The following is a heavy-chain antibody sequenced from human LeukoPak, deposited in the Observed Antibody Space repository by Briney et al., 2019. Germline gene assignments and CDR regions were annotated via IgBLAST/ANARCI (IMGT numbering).Heavy chain of an antibody. CDR2: ISTSSSYI. CDR3: ARWGTRDSFDI. V-gene: IGHV3-11*06. D-gene: IGHD3-16*01. J-gene: IGHJ3*02. CDR1: GFTFSDYY. Sequence: GGSLRLSCAASGFTFSDYYMSWIRQAPGKGLEWVSSISTSSSYIYYADSVKGRFTISRDNAKNSLYLQLNSLRAEDTAVYYCARWGTRDSFDIWGQGTMVTVSS.